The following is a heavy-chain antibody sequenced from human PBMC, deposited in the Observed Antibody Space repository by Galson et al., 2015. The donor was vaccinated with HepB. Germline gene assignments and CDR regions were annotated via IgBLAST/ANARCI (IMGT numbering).Heavy chain of an antibody. J-gene: IGHJ5*02. CDR1: GGSISSSSYY. D-gene: IGHD3-10*01. CDR3: ARDARGVIFGFDP. Sequence: TLSLTCTVSGGSISSSSYYWGWIRQPPGKGLAWIGSIYYSGNTYYNPSLKSRVTISVDTSKNQFSLKLSSVTAADTAVYYCARDARGVIFGFDPWGQGTLVTVSS. V-gene: IGHV4-39*07. CDR2: IYYSGNT.